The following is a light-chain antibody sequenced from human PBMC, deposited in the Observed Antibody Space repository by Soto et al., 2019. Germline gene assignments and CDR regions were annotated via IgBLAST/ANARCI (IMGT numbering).Light chain of an antibody. CDR1: ENVRTF. J-gene: IGKJ1*01. V-gene: IGKV3-11*01. CDR2: GAA. Sequence: VLTQSPAPLSLSPGERAPLSCRASENVRTFVDWYQQKPGQAPRLLIYGAANRATDIPARFSGSGSGTDFTLTIGNLEPEDFAVYYCQQHSHWPPWTFGQGTRVEIQ. CDR3: QQHSHWPPWT.